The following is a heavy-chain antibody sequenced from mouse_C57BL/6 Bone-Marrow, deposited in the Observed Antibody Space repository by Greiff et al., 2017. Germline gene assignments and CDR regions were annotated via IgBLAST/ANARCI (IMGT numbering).Heavy chain of an antibody. CDR3: TTCCGSGYWYFDV. D-gene: IGHD1-1*01. Sequence: EVQLQQSGAELVRPGASVKLSCTASGFNIKDDYMHWVKQRPEQGLEWIGWIDPENGDTEYASKFQGKATITADTSSNTAYLQLSSLTSEDTAVYYCTTCCGSGYWYFDVWGTGTTVTVSS. CDR1: GFNIKDDY. J-gene: IGHJ1*03. CDR2: IDPENGDT. V-gene: IGHV14-4*01.